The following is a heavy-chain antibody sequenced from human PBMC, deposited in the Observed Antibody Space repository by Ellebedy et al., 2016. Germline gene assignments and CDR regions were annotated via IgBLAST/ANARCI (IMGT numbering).Heavy chain of an antibody. J-gene: IGHJ4*02. CDR3: AREKHGGYHDY. D-gene: IGHD2-15*01. V-gene: IGHV1-46*01. CDR1: GFTLSDHY. Sequence: ASVKVSXXASGFTLSDHYMHWVRQAPGQGPEWMGIMNPSGGNTDYAHNFQGRLTMTWDTSTSTVYMDLSSLTSEDTAVYYCAREKHGGYHDYWGQGTLVTVS. CDR2: MNPSGGNT.